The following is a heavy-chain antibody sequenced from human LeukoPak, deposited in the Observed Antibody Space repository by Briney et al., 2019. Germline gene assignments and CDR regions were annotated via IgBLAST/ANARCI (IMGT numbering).Heavy chain of an antibody. Sequence: SETLSLTCTVSGGSISSSSYYWGWIRQPPGKGLEWIGSIYYSGSTYYNPSLKGRVTISVDTSKNQFSLKLSSVTAADTAVYYCARAAWNIYYYYYYYMDVWGKGTTVTVSS. D-gene: IGHD1/OR15-1a*01. J-gene: IGHJ6*03. CDR3: ARAAWNIYYYYYYYMDV. V-gene: IGHV4-39*07. CDR1: GGSISSSSYY. CDR2: IYYSGST.